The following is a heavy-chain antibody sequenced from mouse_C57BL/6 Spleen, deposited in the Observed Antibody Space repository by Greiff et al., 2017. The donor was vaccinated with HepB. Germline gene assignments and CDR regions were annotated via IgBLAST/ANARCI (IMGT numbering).Heavy chain of an antibody. D-gene: IGHD2-1*01. V-gene: IGHV5-9-1*02. J-gene: IGHJ2*01. CDR3: TREIYYGKYVGYFDY. CDR1: GFTFSSYA. Sequence: EVKLMESGEGLVKPGGSLKLSCAASGFTFSSYAMSWVRQTPEKRLEWVAYISSGGDYIYYADTVKGRFTISRDNARNTLYLQMSSLKSEDTAMYYCTREIYYGKYVGYFDYWGQGTTLTVSS. CDR2: ISSGGDYI.